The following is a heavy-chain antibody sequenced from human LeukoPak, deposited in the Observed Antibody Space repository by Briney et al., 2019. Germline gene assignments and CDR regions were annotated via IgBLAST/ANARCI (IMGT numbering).Heavy chain of an antibody. CDR3: AGRPDTAIVPIFDY. J-gene: IGHJ4*02. Sequence: ASVKVSCKASGYTFTGYYVHWVRQAPGQGLEWMGWINPNSGGTNYAQKFQGRVTMTGDTSISTAYMELSRLSSDDMAIYYCAGRPDTAIVPIFDYWGQGTLVTVSS. V-gene: IGHV1-2*02. CDR1: GYTFTGYY. D-gene: IGHD5-18*01. CDR2: INPNSGGT.